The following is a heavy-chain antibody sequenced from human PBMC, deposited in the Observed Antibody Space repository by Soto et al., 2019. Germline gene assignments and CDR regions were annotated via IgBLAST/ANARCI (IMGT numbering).Heavy chain of an antibody. CDR1: GYSISSGYY. CDR3: VRVAGSASWYETDS. CDR2: TYYGASS. V-gene: IGHV4-38-2*02. J-gene: IGHJ4*02. D-gene: IGHD6-13*01. Sequence: PSETLSLTCTVSGYSISSGYYWGWIRQPPGKGLEWLGKTYYGASSYYNPSLRSRITILLDASTNQLSLKLSSVTAADTAVYFCVRVAGSASWYETDSWGQGILVTVSS.